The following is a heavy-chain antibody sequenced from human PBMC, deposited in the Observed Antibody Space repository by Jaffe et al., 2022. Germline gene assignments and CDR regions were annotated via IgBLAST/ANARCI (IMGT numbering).Heavy chain of an antibody. CDR2: INPSGGST. V-gene: IGHV1-46*01. Sequence: QVQLVQSGAEVKKPGASVKVSCKASGYTFTSYYMHWVRQAPGQGLEWMGIINPSGGSTSYAQKFQGRVTMTRDTSTSTVYMELSSLRSEDTAVYYCARDAGFGELGYYYMDVWGKGTTVTVSS. CDR3: ARDAGFGELGYYYMDV. D-gene: IGHD3-10*01. CDR1: GYTFTSYY. J-gene: IGHJ6*03.